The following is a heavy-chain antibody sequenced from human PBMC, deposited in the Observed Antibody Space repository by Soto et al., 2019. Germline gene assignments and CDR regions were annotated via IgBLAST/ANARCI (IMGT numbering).Heavy chain of an antibody. CDR2: MSHSGGN. J-gene: IGHJ3*02. CDR1: GGSVSSGSYY. Sequence: QVQLQQWGAGLLKPSETLSLTCAVYGGSVSSGSYYWSWIRQPPGKGLEWIGEMSHSGGNHFNPSLKSRVTISVDTSKNQFSLKMSSVTAADTALYYCARVERGTATTVVDAFDIWGPGTMVTVSS. V-gene: IGHV4-34*01. D-gene: IGHD1-1*01. CDR3: ARVERGTATTVVDAFDI.